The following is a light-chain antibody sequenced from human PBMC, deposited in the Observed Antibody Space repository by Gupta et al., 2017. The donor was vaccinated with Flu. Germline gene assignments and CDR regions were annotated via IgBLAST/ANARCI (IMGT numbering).Light chain of an antibody. CDR2: WAS. CDR3: QQYYSTPLT. J-gene: IGKJ5*01. V-gene: IGKV4-1*01. CDR1: QSVLYSSNNKNY. Sequence: DIVMIQSPDSLAASLGERATINCKSSQSVLYSSNNKNYLAWYQQKPGQPPKLLIYWASTRESGVPDRFSGSGSGTDFTLTISSLQAEDVAVYYCQQYYSTPLTFGQGTRLEIK.